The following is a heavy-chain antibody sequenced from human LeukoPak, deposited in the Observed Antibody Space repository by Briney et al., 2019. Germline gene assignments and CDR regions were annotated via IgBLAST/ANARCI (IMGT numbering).Heavy chain of an antibody. V-gene: IGHV4-30-2*01. D-gene: IGHD2-15*01. CDR1: GGSISSGGYS. J-gene: IGHJ3*02. CDR3: ARISGQTQDAFDI. Sequence: SETLSLTCAVSGGSISSGGYSWSWIRQPPGKGLEWIGYIYHSGSTYYNPSLKSRATISVDRSKNQFSLKLSSVTAADTAVYYCARISGQTQDAFDIWGQGTMVTVSS. CDR2: IYHSGST.